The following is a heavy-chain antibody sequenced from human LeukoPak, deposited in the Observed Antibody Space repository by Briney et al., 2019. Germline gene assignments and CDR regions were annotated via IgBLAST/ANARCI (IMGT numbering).Heavy chain of an antibody. CDR3: ARDLYGSGSSGFDP. CDR2: MNPKSGDT. CDR1: GYTLTSHD. Sequence: GASVTVSCKASGYTLTSHDINWVRQAAGQGLEWMGWMNPKSGDTGYAQKFQDRVAMTRDTSINTVYMELSSLTSEDTAVYYCARDLYGSGSSGFDPWGQGTLVTVSS. J-gene: IGHJ5*02. D-gene: IGHD3-10*01. V-gene: IGHV1-8*01.